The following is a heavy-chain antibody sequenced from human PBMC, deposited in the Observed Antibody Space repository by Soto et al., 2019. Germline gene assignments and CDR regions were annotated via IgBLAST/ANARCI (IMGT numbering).Heavy chain of an antibody. J-gene: IGHJ4*02. CDR2: IESKLYGEST. CDR3: VTSGKDYGAL. D-gene: IGHD4-17*01. Sequence: AGGSLRLSCAASGLTFSHAWMTWVRKAPGKGLEWVGRIESKLYGESTDYAATVQRRFTISRDDSQNTLYLHMKRLQTEDTAVYYCVTSGKDYGALWGQGPLVTVSS. CDR1: GLTFSHAW. V-gene: IGHV3-15*04.